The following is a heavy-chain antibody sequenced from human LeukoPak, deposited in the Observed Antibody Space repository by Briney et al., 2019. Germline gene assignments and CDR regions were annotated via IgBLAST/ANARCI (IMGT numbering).Heavy chain of an antibody. CDR1: GFTFSSYG. CDR3: ATLGQGSDY. J-gene: IGHJ4*02. Sequence: TGGSLRLSCAASGFTFSSYGMHWVRQAPGKRLEWVAVIWYDGSNKYYADSVKGRFTISRDNSKNTLYLQMNSLRAEDTAVYYCATLGQGSDYWGQGTLVTVSS. V-gene: IGHV3-33*01. CDR2: IWYDGSNK.